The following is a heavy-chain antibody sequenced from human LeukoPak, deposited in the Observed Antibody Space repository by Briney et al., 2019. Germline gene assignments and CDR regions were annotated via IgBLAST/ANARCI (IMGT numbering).Heavy chain of an antibody. Sequence: PGGSLRLSCAASGFTFSNYWMSWVRQAPGKGLGWVANIKQDGREYYYVDSVKGRFTISRDNAKNSLYLQMNSLRAGDTAVYYCARGGGVVPAAHAPFDYWGQGTLVTVSS. D-gene: IGHD2-2*01. CDR1: GFTFSNYW. V-gene: IGHV3-7*01. CDR2: IKQDGREY. J-gene: IGHJ4*02. CDR3: ARGGGVVPAAHAPFDY.